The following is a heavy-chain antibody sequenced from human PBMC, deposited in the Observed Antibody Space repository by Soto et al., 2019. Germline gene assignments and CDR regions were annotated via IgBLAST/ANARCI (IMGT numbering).Heavy chain of an antibody. J-gene: IGHJ6*02. CDR2: ISGSGGST. D-gene: IGHD2-8*01. CDR3: AKSCTNGVWRAYYGMDV. V-gene: IGHV3-23*01. CDR1: GFTFSSYA. Sequence: GGSLRLSCAASGFTFSSYAMSWVRQAPGKGLEWVSAISGSGGSTYYADSVKGRFTISRNNSKNTLYLQMNSLRAEDTAVYYCAKSCTNGVWRAYYGMDVWGQGTTVTVSS.